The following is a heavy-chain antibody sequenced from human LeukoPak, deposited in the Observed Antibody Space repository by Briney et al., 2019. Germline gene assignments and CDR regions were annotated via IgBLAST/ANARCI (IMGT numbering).Heavy chain of an antibody. CDR3: AKAEGFFGGYYDH. J-gene: IGHJ4*02. Sequence: GGSLRLSCSTSGFTFSNHFMHWVRQAPGKGLEYVSSIGPNGASTLYADSVKGRFTISRDNAKNSLYLQMNSLRAEDTAFYYCAKAEGFFGGYYDHWGQGTLVTVSS. V-gene: IGHV3-64*04. D-gene: IGHD4-23*01. CDR2: IGPNGAST. CDR1: GFTFSNHF.